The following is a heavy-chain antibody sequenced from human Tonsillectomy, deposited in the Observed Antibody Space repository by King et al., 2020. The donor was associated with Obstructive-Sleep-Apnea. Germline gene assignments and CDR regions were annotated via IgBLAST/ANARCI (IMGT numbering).Heavy chain of an antibody. V-gene: IGHV5-51*01. J-gene: IGHJ4*02. CDR2: IYPGDSDT. CDR1: GYKFTSYW. D-gene: IGHD3-9*01. Sequence: QLVQSGAEVKKPGASLKISCKGSGYKFTSYWIVWVRQMPGKGLEWMGIIYPGDSDTRYSPSFQGQVTISVDKSITTAYLQWSSLKASDTAIYYCARPPALTGPFDYWGQGTLVTVTS. CDR3: ARPPALTGPFDY.